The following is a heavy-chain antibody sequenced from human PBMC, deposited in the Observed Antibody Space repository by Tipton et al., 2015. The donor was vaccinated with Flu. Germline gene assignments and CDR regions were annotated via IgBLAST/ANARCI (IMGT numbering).Heavy chain of an antibody. J-gene: IGHJ4*02. CDR1: GFTFSSYA. CDR2: ISGSGGNT. Sequence: SLRLSCAASGFTFSSYAMSWVRQAPGKGLEWVSSISGSGGNTYYADSVKGRFTISRDNSKSTLYLQMNTVRAEDTAAYYCAKDQNTYGRSGYWGQGTLVTVSS. CDR3: AKDQNTYGRSGY. D-gene: IGHD2/OR15-2a*01. V-gene: IGHV3-23*01.